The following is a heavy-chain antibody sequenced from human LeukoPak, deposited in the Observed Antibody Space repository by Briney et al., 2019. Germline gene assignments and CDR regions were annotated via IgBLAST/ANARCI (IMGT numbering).Heavy chain of an antibody. Sequence: GESLKISCKGSGYNFTNYWIGWVRQMPGKGLEWMGLIYPGGSDTRYSPSFQGQATISADKAISTAYLQWNSLKASGTAFYYCARPFYYDSSGYGDHWGQGSLVTVSS. CDR1: GYNFTNYW. CDR2: IYPGGSDT. D-gene: IGHD3-22*01. CDR3: ARPFYYDSSGYGDH. V-gene: IGHV5-51*01. J-gene: IGHJ5*02.